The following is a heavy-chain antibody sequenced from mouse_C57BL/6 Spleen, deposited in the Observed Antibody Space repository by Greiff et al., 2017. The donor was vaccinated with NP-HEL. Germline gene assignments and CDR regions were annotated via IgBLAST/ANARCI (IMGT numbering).Heavy chain of an antibody. CDR1: GFNIKDYS. D-gene: IGHD4-1*01. CDR2: IDPEDGET. J-gene: IGHJ4*01. CDR3: ASLDGTGYYAMDY. Sequence: VHVKQSGAELVKPGASVKLSCTASGFNIKDYSMHWVKQRTEQGLEWIGRIDPEDGETKYAPKFQGKATITADTSSNTAYLQLSSLTSEDTAVYYCASLDGTGYYAMDYWGQGTSVTVSS. V-gene: IGHV14-2*01.